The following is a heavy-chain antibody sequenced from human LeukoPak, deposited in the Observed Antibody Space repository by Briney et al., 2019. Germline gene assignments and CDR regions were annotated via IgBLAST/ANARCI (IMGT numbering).Heavy chain of an antibody. V-gene: IGHV1-69*01. CDR2: IIPIFDTA. CDR1: GGTFSSFA. D-gene: IGHD1-26*01. Sequence: GSSVKVSCKASGGTFSSFAFSWVRQAPGQGLEWMGGIIPIFDTANYVQKFQGRVTFTADESTSTVYLEMNSLRSEDTAVYYCARDRYSGSYFPHFDYWGQGTLVTVSS. J-gene: IGHJ4*02. CDR3: ARDRYSGSYFPHFDY.